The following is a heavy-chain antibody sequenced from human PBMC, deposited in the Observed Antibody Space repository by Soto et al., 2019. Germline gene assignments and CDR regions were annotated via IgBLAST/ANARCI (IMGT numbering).Heavy chain of an antibody. V-gene: IGHV3-30*18. CDR1: GFTFSSYG. D-gene: IGHD6-13*01. J-gene: IGHJ5*02. Sequence: GGSLRLSCAASGFTFSSYGMHWVRQAPGKGLEWVAVISYDGSNKYYADSVKGRFTISRDNSKNTLYLQMNSLRAEDTAVYYCAKDLIGGIAAAPVDPWRQGTLVTVSS. CDR3: AKDLIGGIAAAPVDP. CDR2: ISYDGSNK.